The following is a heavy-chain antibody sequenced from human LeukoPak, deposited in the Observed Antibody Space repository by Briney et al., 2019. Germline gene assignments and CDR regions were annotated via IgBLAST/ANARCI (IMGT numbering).Heavy chain of an antibody. CDR2: ISYSTRSI. CDR1: GFTFSSYS. CDR3: AIGEAEAGTFDY. V-gene: IGHV3-21*01. Sequence: GGSLRLSCAASGFTFSSYSMNWVRQAPGKGLEWVSSISYSTRSIYYADSVKGRFTISRDNAKNSLYLQMNSLRAEDTAIYSCAIGEAEAGTFDYWGQGTLVTVSS. D-gene: IGHD6-19*01. J-gene: IGHJ4*02.